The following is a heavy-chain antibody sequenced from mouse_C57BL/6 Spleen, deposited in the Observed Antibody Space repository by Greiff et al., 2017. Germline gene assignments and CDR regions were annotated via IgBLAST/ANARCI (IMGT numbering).Heavy chain of an antibody. Sequence: QVQLKESGAELVKPGASVKISCKASGYAFSSYWMNWVKQRPGKGLEWIGQIYPGDGDTNYNGKFKGKATLTADKSSSTAYMQLSSLTSEDSAVYFCAREWGYDAAWFAYWGQGTLVTVSA. CDR3: AREWGYDAAWFAY. V-gene: IGHV1-80*01. CDR1: GYAFSSYW. J-gene: IGHJ3*01. CDR2: IYPGDGDT. D-gene: IGHD2-2*01.